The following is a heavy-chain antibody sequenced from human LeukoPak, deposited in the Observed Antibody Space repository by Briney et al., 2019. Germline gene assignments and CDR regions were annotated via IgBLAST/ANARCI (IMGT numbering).Heavy chain of an antibody. CDR3: ARGGNSSWDY. CDR1: GFLFSNYW. J-gene: IGHJ4*02. Sequence: GGSLRLSCAASGFLFSNYWMSWVRQAPGKGLEWVANIKPDGTEKYYVDSLKGRFTISRDNAKNSLYLQMNSLRVEDTAVYYCARGGNSSWDYWGQGALVTVSS. V-gene: IGHV3-7*01. D-gene: IGHD6-6*01. CDR2: IKPDGTEK.